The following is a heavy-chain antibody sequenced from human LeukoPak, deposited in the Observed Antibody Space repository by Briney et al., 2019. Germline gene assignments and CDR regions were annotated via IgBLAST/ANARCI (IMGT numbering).Heavy chain of an antibody. D-gene: IGHD2-2*01. J-gene: IGHJ4*02. CDR3: ARVRSSSTSLVFDY. V-gene: IGHV4-61*02. CDR2: IYTSGST. CDR1: GYSISSGYY. Sequence: SETLSLTCTVSGYSISSGYYWGWIRQPAGKGLEWIGRIYTSGSTNYNPSLKSRVTISVDTSKNQFSLKLSSVTAADTAVYYCARVRSSSTSLVFDYWGQGTLVAVSS.